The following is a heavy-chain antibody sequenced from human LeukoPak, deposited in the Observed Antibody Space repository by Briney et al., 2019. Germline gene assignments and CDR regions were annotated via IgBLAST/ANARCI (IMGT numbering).Heavy chain of an antibody. CDR1: GGTFSSYA. D-gene: IGHD4-17*01. Sequence: GASVKVSCKASGGTFSSYAISWVRQAPGQGLEWMGGIIPIFGTANYAQKFQGRVTITRDTSASTAYMELSSLRSEDMAVYYCARERWLHDYGERFFDYWGQGTLVTVSS. CDR2: IIPIFGTA. CDR3: ARERWLHDYGERFFDY. J-gene: IGHJ4*02. V-gene: IGHV1-69*05.